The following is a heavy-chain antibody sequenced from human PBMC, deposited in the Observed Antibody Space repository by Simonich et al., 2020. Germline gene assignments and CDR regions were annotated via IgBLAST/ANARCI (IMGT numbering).Heavy chain of an antibody. CDR1: GYTFTGYY. D-gene: IGHD3-3*01. J-gene: IGHJ6*03. V-gene: IGHV1-2*02. CDR3: ARGGVQYYYYYMDV. Sequence: QVQLVQSGAEVKKPGASVKVSCKASGYTFTGYYMHGVRQAPGKGLEWMGWTNPNRGGTNYAQKCQGRVTMTRDTSISTAYMELSRLRSDDTAVYYCARGGVQYYYYYMDVWGKGTTVTVSS. CDR2: TNPNRGGT.